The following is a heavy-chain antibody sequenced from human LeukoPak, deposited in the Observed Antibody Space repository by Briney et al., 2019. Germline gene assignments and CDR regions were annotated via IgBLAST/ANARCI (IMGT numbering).Heavy chain of an antibody. J-gene: IGHJ4*02. Sequence: GASVKVSCKASGYTFTGYYIHYVRQARGQGLEWMGWINSNTCDNRYAQKLQGRVNMNRDTTISTAYMELSRLRSDDTTVYYCARQSLRNFDYWGQGTLVTVSS. CDR1: GYTFTGYY. CDR3: ARQSLRNFDY. V-gene: IGHV1-2*02. CDR2: INSNTCDN. D-gene: IGHD5/OR15-5a*01.